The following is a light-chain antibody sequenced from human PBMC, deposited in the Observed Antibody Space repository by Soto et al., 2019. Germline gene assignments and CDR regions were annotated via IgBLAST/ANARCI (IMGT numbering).Light chain of an antibody. CDR3: QQDYNLQT. CDR2: GAS. Sequence: EIVMTQSPATLSLSPGERATLSCRASQSVSSSYLSWYQQKPGQAPRLLIYGASTRATGIPARFSGSGSGTDFTLTIISLQPEDFAVYYCQQDYNLQTFGQGTKVEIK. CDR1: QSVSSSY. V-gene: IGKV3D-7*01. J-gene: IGKJ1*01.